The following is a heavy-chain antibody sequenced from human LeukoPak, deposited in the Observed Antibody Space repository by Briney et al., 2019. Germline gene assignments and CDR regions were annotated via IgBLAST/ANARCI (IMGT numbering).Heavy chain of an antibody. J-gene: IGHJ5*02. CDR3: ARFGTRDNCCHPGVDT. CDR2: MFHSGST. CDR1: GYSLSSGFY. Sequence: SETLSLTCTVSGYSLSSGFYWCWIRQPPGKGLEWIATMFHSGSTYYNPSLESRVTISMDTSKNQFSLRLISVTAADTALYYCARFGTRDNCCHPGVDTWGQGTPVTVSS. D-gene: IGHD1-1*01. V-gene: IGHV4-38-2*02.